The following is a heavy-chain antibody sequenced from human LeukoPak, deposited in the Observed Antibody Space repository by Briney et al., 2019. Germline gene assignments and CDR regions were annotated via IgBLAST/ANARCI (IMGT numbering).Heavy chain of an antibody. V-gene: IGHV1-69*13. D-gene: IGHD3-10*01. J-gene: IGHJ4*02. CDR3: ARAPLWFGELYEHSFDY. CDR1: GGTFISYA. Sequence: SVKVSCKASGGTFISYAISWVRQAPGQGLEWMGGIIPIFGTANYAQKFQGRVTITADESTSTAYMELSSLRSEDTAVYYCARAPLWFGELYEHSFDYWGQGTLVTVSS. CDR2: IIPIFGTA.